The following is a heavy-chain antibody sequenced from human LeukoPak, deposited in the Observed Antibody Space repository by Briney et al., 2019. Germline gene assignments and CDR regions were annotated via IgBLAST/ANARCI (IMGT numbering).Heavy chain of an antibody. CDR2: IIPIFGTA. J-gene: IGHJ4*02. V-gene: IGHV1-69*13. D-gene: IGHD6-13*01. CDR1: GYTFTSYA. Sequence: GASVKVSCKASGYTFTSYAISWVRQAPGQGLEWMGGIIPIFGTANYAQKFQGRVTITADESTSTAYMELSSLRSEDTAVYYCARVKGSIAAAGGDYWGQGTLVTVSS. CDR3: ARVKGSIAAAGGDY.